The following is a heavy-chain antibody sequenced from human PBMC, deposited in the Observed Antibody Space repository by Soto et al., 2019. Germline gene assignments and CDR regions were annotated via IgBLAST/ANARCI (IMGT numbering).Heavy chain of an antibody. Sequence: ASVKVSCKASGGTFSSYPISWVRQAPGQGLEWMGGIIPIFGTANYAQKFQGRVTITADESTSTAYMELSSLRSEDTAVYYCARVRIVISGNSGYYYYGMDVWGQGTTVTVSS. CDR1: GGTFSSYP. CDR3: ARVRIVISGNSGYYYYGMDV. V-gene: IGHV1-69*13. CDR2: IIPIFGTA. J-gene: IGHJ6*02. D-gene: IGHD2-21*01.